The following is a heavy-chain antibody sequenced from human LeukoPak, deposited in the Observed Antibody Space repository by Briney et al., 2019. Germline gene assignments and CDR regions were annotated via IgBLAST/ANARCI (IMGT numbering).Heavy chain of an antibody. CDR3: AKSPSGSPPYYMDV. CDR2: ISWNSGSI. D-gene: IGHD3-10*01. Sequence: GGSLRLSCAASGFTFDDYAMHWVRQAPGKGLEWVSGISWNSGSIGYADSVKGRFTISRDSAKNSLYLQMNSLRAEDTALYYCAKSPSGSPPYYMDVWGKGTTVTISS. J-gene: IGHJ6*03. CDR1: GFTFDDYA. V-gene: IGHV3-9*01.